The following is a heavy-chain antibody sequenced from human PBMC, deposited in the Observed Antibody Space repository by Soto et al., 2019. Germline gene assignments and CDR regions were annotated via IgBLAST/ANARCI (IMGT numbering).Heavy chain of an antibody. CDR3: ARLGLDQDLWSGHWFDP. CDR1: GYSFTSYW. J-gene: IGHJ5*02. V-gene: IGHV5-51*01. Sequence: ESLKISCKGSGYSFTSYWIGWVRQMPGKGLEWMGIIYPGDSDTRYSPSFQGQVTISADKSISTAYLQWSSLKASDTAMYYCARLGLDQDLWSGHWFDPWGQGTLVTVSS. CDR2: IYPGDSDT. D-gene: IGHD3-3*01.